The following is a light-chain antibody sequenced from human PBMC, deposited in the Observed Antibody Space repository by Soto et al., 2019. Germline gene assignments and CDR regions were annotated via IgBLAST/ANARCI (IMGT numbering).Light chain of an antibody. CDR3: QQRSNWHAFT. V-gene: IGKV3D-11*02. Sequence: EIVLTQSPATLSLSPGERATLSCRASLSVTNYLAWYQQKPGQAPRLLIYDASKRAPGIPARFSGSGSGTDFTLTISSLEPEDCAIYYCQQRSNWHAFTLGGGTRVEIK. CDR1: LSVTNY. J-gene: IGKJ4*01. CDR2: DAS.